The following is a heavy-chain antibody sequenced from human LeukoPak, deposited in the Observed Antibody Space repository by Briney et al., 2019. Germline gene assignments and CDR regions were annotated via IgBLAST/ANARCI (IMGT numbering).Heavy chain of an antibody. J-gene: IGHJ4*02. Sequence: SETLSLTCTVSGGSISSDVYCWSWIRQHPGKGLEWIGNIYYSGSTNYNPSLKSRVTISVDTSKNQFSLKLSSVTAADTAVYYCARVGPLGLLWFGELYFDYWGQGTLVTVSS. V-gene: IGHV4-61*08. CDR1: GGSISSDVYC. D-gene: IGHD3-10*01. CDR2: IYYSGST. CDR3: ARVGPLGLLWFGELYFDY.